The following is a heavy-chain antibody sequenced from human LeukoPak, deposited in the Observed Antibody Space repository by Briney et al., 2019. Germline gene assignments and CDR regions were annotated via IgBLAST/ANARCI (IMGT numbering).Heavy chain of an antibody. V-gene: IGHV1-18*01. J-gene: IGHJ4*02. CDR1: GYTFTSYG. CDR3: ARDFSGAYDILTGYHKDY. Sequence: ASVKVSCKASGYTFTSYGISWVRQAPGQGLEWMGWISAYNGNTSYAQKLQGRVTMATDTSTSTAYMELRSLRSDDTAVYYCARDFSGAYDILTGYHKDYWGQGTLVTVSS. D-gene: IGHD3-9*01. CDR2: ISAYNGNT.